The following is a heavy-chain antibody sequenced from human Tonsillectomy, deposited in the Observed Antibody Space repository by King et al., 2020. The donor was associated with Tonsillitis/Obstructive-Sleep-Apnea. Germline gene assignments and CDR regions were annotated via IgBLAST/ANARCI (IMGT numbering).Heavy chain of an antibody. CDR2: IYPGDSDT. D-gene: IGHD2-2*01. J-gene: IGHJ6*02. CDR3: ARFRRYCSSTSCTGLVYNMDV. V-gene: IGHV5-51*03. Sequence: QLVQSGAEVKKPGGSLKISCKGSGYSFTSYWIGWVRQMPGKGLEWMGIIYPGDSDTRYSPSFQGQVTISADKSISTDYLQWSSLKASDTAMYYCARFRRYCSSTSCTGLVYNMDVWGQGTTVTVSS. CDR1: GYSFTSYW.